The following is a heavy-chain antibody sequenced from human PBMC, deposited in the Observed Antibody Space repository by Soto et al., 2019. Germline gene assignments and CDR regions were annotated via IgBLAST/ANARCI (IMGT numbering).Heavy chain of an antibody. CDR3: AKVAYSSGWPDYYYGMDV. V-gene: IGHV3-23*01. CDR2: ISGSGGST. Sequence: PGGSLRLSCAASGFTFSSYAMSWVRQAPGKGLEWVSAISGSGGSTYYADSVKGRFTISRDNSKNTLYLQMNSLRAEDTAVYYCAKVAYSSGWPDYYYGMDVWGQGTTVTVSS. J-gene: IGHJ6*02. CDR1: GFTFSSYA. D-gene: IGHD6-19*01.